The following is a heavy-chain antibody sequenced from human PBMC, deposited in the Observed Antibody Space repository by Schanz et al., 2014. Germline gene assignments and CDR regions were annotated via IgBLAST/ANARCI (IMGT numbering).Heavy chain of an antibody. CDR2: IYQAGSI. Sequence: QVQLQQSGPGLVRPSQTLSLSCTVSGVSISSYYWSWIRQPPGRGLEWIGYIYQAGSINYNPSLGSRVTISGDTTKNQVSLKLSSVSAADTAVYYCARGRHLGGPPYFDYWGRGSLVSVSS. CDR3: ARGRHLGGPPYFDY. CDR1: GVSISSYY. D-gene: IGHD3-16*01. J-gene: IGHJ4*02. V-gene: IGHV4-59*01.